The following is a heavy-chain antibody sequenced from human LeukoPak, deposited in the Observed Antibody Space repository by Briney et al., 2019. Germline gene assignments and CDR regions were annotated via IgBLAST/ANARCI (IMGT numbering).Heavy chain of an antibody. D-gene: IGHD3-10*01. CDR3: AKRNTMVRGGPCFDY. V-gene: IGHV3-11*01. J-gene: IGHJ4*02. CDR1: GFTFSDYY. CDR2: IRTSGSTI. Sequence: GGSLRLSCAASGFTFSDYYMSWIRQAPGKGLEWVSYIRTSGSTIYNADSVKGRFTISRDNSKKTLYLQMNSLRAEDTAVYYCAKRNTMVRGGPCFDYWGQGLLVTVSS.